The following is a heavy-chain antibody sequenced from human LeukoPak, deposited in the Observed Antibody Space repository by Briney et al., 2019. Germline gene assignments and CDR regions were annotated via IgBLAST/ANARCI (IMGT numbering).Heavy chain of an antibody. D-gene: IGHD5-18*01. V-gene: IGHV4-39*07. CDR2: IYYSGST. Sequence: PSETLSLTCTASGGSLRSSSYSWGWIRQPPGKGLEWIGSIYYSGSTYYNPSLKSRVTISVDTSKNQFSLKLSSVTAADTAVYYCARWRSYGQARGEYYFDYWGQGTLVTVSS. CDR1: GGSLRSSSYS. CDR3: ARWRSYGQARGEYYFDY. J-gene: IGHJ4*02.